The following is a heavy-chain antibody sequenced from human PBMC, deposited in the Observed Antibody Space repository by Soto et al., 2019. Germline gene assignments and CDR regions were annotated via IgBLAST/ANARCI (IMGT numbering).Heavy chain of an antibody. J-gene: IGHJ4*02. Sequence: EVQLLESGGGLEQPGGSLRLSCAASGFIFTSYAMSWVRQAPGKGLEWVSSINVGDAGTNYADSVKGRFTISRDNSKNTLYLQMNFLRADDTAIYYCAKNYQFDCWGQGTLVTVPS. CDR1: GFIFTSYA. CDR2: INVGDAGT. D-gene: IGHD2-2*01. CDR3: AKNYQFDC. V-gene: IGHV3-23*01.